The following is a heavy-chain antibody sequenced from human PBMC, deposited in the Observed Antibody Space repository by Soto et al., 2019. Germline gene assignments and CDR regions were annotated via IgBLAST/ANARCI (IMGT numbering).Heavy chain of an antibody. D-gene: IGHD6-19*01. CDR1: GYTFTGYY. CDR2: INPNSGGT. V-gene: IGHV1-2*02. J-gene: IGHJ4*02. Sequence: ASVKVSCKASGYTFTGYYMHWVRQAPGQGLEWMGWINPNSGGTNYAQKFQGRVTMTRDTSISTAYMELSRLRSDDTAVYYCARDPIAVAGTHFDYWGQGTLVTVSS. CDR3: ARDPIAVAGTHFDY.